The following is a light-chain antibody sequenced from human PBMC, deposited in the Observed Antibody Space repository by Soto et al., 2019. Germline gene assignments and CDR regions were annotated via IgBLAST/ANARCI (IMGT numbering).Light chain of an antibody. CDR2: RAS. CDR1: QHVSSN. V-gene: IGKV3-15*01. J-gene: IGKJ2*01. CDR3: QRYNNWPYT. Sequence: EIVMTQSPATLSVSPGGSATLSCRASQHVSSNFAWYRQKPGQAPTLLIYRASTRATGIPPRCSGSGSGTEFTLTISRLQAEEFAVYYCQRYNNWPYTFGQGTMLEIK.